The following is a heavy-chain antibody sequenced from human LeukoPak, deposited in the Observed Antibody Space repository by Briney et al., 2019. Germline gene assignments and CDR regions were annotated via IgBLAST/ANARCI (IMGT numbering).Heavy chain of an antibody. CDR2: ISSSGSHI. CDR1: GFSFSTNS. D-gene: IGHD4-17*01. V-gene: IGHV3-21*01. CDR3: ARIRGDLGAFDM. Sequence: PGGSLRLSCAASGFSFSTNSMNWVRQAPGKGQEWVSYISSSGSHIYYSDSLKGRFTIPRDNAKNSLYLQMNSLSAEDTAVYYCARIRGDLGAFDMWGQGTMVTVSS. J-gene: IGHJ3*02.